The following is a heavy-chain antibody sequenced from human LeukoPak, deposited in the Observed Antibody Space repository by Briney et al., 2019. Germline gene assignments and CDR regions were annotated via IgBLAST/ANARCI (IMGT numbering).Heavy chain of an antibody. Sequence: KTSETLSLTCTVSGGSISSYYWSWIRQPPGKGLDWIGYIYYSGATNYNPSLKSRVTISVDTSKNQFSLKLSSVTAADTAVYYCARHYYDTSGHYYRGFFQHGGQGTLVTV. CDR3: ARHYYDTSGHYYRGFFQH. J-gene: IGHJ1*01. D-gene: IGHD3-22*01. V-gene: IGHV4-59*01. CDR1: GGSISSYY. CDR2: IYYSGAT.